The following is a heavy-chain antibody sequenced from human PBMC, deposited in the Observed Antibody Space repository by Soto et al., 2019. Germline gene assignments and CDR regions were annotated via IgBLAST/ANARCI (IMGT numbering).Heavy chain of an antibody. CDR3: ARVHCAVSDTAMAHYFDY. Sequence: QVQLVQSGAEVKKPGSSVKVSCKASGGTFSSYAISWVRQAPGQGLEWMGGIIPIFGTANYAQKFQGRVTITADESTSTAYMELSSLRSEDTAVYYCARVHCAVSDTAMAHYFDYWGQGTLVTVSS. CDR1: GGTFSSYA. CDR2: IIPIFGTA. J-gene: IGHJ4*02. D-gene: IGHD5-18*01. V-gene: IGHV1-69*12.